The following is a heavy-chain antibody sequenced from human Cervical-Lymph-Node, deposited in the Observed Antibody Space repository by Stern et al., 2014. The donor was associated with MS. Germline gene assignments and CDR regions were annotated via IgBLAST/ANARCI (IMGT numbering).Heavy chain of an antibody. J-gene: IGHJ5*02. D-gene: IGHD2-15*01. CDR1: GGTLSSSYA. CDR2: ILPLVGLP. Sequence: VQLVQSGAEAKKPASSVKVSCKASGGTLSSSYAVSWVRQAPGQGLEWRGRILPLVGLPYYAPKFQTRLTITADKSTATVYMELSNLTSEDTAVYYCARGIVANRPAATLHNLFDPWGQGTLVTVSS. CDR3: ARGIVANRPAATLHNLFDP. V-gene: IGHV1-69*04.